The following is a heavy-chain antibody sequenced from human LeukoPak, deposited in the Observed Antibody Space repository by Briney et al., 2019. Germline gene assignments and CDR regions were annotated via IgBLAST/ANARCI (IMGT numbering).Heavy chain of an antibody. CDR2: IKNDGSYT. V-gene: IGHV3-74*01. D-gene: IGHD3-9*01. Sequence: GGSLRLSCAASGFSFSDYWMHWVRQAPGKGLVWVSRIKNDGSYTSYAASVQGRFTISRDNAKSTLYLQMNSLRDEDTAVYYCARGDSEYYDILTGFDYWGQGTLVTVSS. CDR1: GFSFSDYW. CDR3: ARGDSEYYDILTGFDY. J-gene: IGHJ4*02.